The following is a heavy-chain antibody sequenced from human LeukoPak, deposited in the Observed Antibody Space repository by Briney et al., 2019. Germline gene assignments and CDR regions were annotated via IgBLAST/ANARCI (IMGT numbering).Heavy chain of an antibody. CDR3: ARDGEPRYWGSGYYYGMDV. V-gene: IGHV3-23*01. D-gene: IGHD7-27*01. Sequence: RSGGSLRLSCAASGFNFGTYAMNWVRQAPGKGLEWVSSISGSGGSTYYADSVKGRFTISRDTSKNTVSLQMNSLRGDDTAVYYCARDGEPRYWGSGYYYGMDVWGQGATVTVSS. CDR1: GFNFGTYA. J-gene: IGHJ6*02. CDR2: ISGSGGST.